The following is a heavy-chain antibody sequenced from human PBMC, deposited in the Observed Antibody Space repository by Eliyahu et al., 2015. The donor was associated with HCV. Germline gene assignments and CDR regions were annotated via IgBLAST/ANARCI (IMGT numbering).Heavy chain of an antibody. V-gene: IGHV4-39*02. Sequence: QLRLQESGPGLVRPSETLSLTCTVSGDSITSASYFWGWIRQSPEKGLEWIGSVYYSGSTYYNPSLKSRVTISEDPSKNHFSLTLSSVTAADTAVYYCAQCRDAYGASLTDWGQGILVTVSS. J-gene: IGHJ4*02. CDR3: AQCRDAYGASLTD. CDR1: GDSITSASYF. D-gene: IGHD5-24*01. CDR2: VYYSGST.